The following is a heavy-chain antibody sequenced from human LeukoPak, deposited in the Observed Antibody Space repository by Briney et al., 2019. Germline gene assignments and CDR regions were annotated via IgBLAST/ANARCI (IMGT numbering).Heavy chain of an antibody. J-gene: IGHJ4*02. V-gene: IGHV4-39*01. Sequence: SEILSLTCTVSGGSVSTRSYYWGWIRQPPGKGPEWIWSIYYSGSTYYNPSLKSRVTISLDTSKNQFSLSLSSVTAADTAVDYCARTMSGSYGLDYWCQGILVTVSS. CDR1: GGSVSTRSYY. CDR3: ARTMSGSYGLDY. D-gene: IGHD5-18*01. CDR2: IYYSGST.